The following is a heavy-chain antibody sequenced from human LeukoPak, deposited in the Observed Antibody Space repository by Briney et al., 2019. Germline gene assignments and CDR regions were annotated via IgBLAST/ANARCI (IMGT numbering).Heavy chain of an antibody. V-gene: IGHV4-59*01. Sequence: SETLSLTCTVSGDSISSYYWTWLRQPPGEGLEWIGYVDYSGSTNYSPSLKSRVTISVDTSKKQFSLRLSSVTAADTAVYYCARDFDGDYYFHYWGQGTLVTVSS. CDR2: VDYSGST. CDR3: ARDFDGDYYFHY. J-gene: IGHJ4*02. D-gene: IGHD3-10*01. CDR1: GDSISSYY.